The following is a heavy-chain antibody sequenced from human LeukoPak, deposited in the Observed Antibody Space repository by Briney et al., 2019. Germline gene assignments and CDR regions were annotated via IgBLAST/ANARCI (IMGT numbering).Heavy chain of an antibody. J-gene: IGHJ4*02. CDR2: INPNSGGT. D-gene: IGHD3-10*01. V-gene: IGHV1-2*02. Sequence: GASVKVSCKASGYTFTGYYMHWVRQAPGQGLEWMGWINPNSGGTNYAQKFQGRVTMTRDMSTSTVYMELSSLRSEDTAVYYCARVVTMVRGVIDYFDYWGQGTLVTVSS. CDR1: GYTFTGYY. CDR3: ARVVTMVRGVIDYFDY.